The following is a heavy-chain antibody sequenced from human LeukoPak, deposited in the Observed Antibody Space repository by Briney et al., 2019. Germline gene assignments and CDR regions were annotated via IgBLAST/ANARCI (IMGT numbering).Heavy chain of an antibody. CDR3: ARTPLSYGGAFDI. Sequence: GGSLRLSCAASGFTFSSYAMSWVRQAPGKGLEWVSAISGSGGSTYYADSVKGRFTISRDNAKNSLYLQMNSLRAEDTALYHCARTPLSYGGAFDIWGQGTMVTVSS. CDR1: GFTFSSYA. CDR2: ISGSGGST. D-gene: IGHD1-26*01. J-gene: IGHJ3*02. V-gene: IGHV3-23*01.